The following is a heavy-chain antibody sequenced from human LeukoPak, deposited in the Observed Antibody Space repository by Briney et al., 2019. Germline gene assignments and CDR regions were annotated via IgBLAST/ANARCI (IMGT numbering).Heavy chain of an antibody. D-gene: IGHD3-9*01. CDR3: ARDHDILTGYSPRHFDF. V-gene: IGHV4-4*02. Sequence: SGTLSLTCAVSGVSITSNNWWSWVRQPPGKGLEWIGEIFHSGTTNYNASLRNRVTISVDKSKNQFSLKLSSVTAADTAVYYCARDHDILTGYSPRHFDFWGQGTLVTVSS. CDR1: GVSITSNNW. J-gene: IGHJ4*02. CDR2: IFHSGTT.